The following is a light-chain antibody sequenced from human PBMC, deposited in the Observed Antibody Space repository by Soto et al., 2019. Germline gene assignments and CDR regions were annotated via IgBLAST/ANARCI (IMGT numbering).Light chain of an antibody. J-gene: IGKJ5*01. CDR3: QQLHSNPIN. V-gene: IGKV1-9*01. CDR2: SAS. Sequence: IRMAQSPSVLSSSLGDRVTVACRASLDIGSNLAWYQRKPGKAPNLLIYSASTLQTDVPSRFSGSGSGAEFTLTIDSLQPEDFATYYCQQLHSNPINFGQGTRLEIK. CDR1: LDIGSN.